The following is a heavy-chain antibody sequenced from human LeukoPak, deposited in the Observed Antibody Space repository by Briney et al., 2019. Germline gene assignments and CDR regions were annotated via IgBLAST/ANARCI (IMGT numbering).Heavy chain of an antibody. CDR3: ARDSAGNDY. J-gene: IGHJ4*02. D-gene: IGHD6-13*01. CDR2: INLNGGCT. V-gene: IGHV3-20*04. Sequence: GRSLRLSCSATGFTFKYYGMHWVRQPPEKGLELGSSINLNGGCTDYADSVKGRFTISRDNAKNSLYLQMNRLRAEDAAMYYCARDSAGNDYWGQGTLVTVSS. CDR1: GFTFKYYG.